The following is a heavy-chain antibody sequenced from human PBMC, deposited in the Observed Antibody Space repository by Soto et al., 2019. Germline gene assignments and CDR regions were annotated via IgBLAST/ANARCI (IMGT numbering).Heavy chain of an antibody. Sequence: SETLSLTCTVSHGSVSSDPCYWTWIRQHPGKGLEWIGCIYYRGNTYYRPSLKSRVSISIDTSQNQFSLRLNSVTAADTAVYYCARSGYGSSDFDHWGQGTLVTVYS. J-gene: IGHJ4*01. D-gene: IGHD6-13*01. CDR1: HGSVSSDPCY. CDR3: ARSGYGSSDFDH. CDR2: IYYRGNT. V-gene: IGHV4-31*03.